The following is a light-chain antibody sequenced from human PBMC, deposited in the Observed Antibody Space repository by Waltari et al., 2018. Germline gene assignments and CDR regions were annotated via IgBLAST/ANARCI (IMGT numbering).Light chain of an antibody. V-gene: IGLV2-11*01. CDR1: SRDVGAYNF. CDR2: DVT. J-gene: IGLJ2*01. Sequence: QSALTQPRSVSGSPGQSVTLSCTGTSRDVGAYNFVSWFPQHPGKAPKFMCYDVTNRPSGVPDRLSGSKSVNTASLTISELQAEDDADYFCWSYAGTYTFGVFGGGTKVTVL. CDR3: WSYAGTYTFGV.